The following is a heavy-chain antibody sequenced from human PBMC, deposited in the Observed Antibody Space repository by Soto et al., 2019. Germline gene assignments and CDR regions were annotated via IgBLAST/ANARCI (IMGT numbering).Heavy chain of an antibody. CDR3: AKDMGFWGYYDILTGYPS. J-gene: IGHJ5*02. CDR1: GFTFSSYA. D-gene: IGHD3-9*01. Sequence: PGGSLRLSCAASGFTFSSYAMSWVRQAPGKGLEWVSAISGSGGSTYYADSVKGRFTISRDNSKNTLYLQMNSLRAEDTAVYYCAKDMGFWGYYDILTGYPSWGQGTLVTVSS. V-gene: IGHV3-23*01. CDR2: ISGSGGST.